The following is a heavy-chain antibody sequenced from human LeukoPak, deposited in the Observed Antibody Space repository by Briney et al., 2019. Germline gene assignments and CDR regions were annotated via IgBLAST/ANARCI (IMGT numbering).Heavy chain of an antibody. Sequence: GGSLRLSCAASGFTFSDHWMHWVRLVAGRGLVWVASIGGDGRGIWYADSVKGRFTISRDSAKNTLHLQMDSLRAEDTAMYYCVRGTVLDRGVDYWGQGTLVTVSS. CDR1: GFTFSDHW. V-gene: IGHV3-74*01. CDR3: VRGTVLDRGVDY. J-gene: IGHJ4*02. CDR2: IGGDGRGI. D-gene: IGHD3/OR15-3a*01.